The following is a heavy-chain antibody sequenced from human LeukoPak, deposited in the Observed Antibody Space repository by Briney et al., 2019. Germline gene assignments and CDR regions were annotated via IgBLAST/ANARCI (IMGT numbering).Heavy chain of an antibody. CDR2: ISASDPGT. D-gene: IGHD5-12*01. J-gene: IGHJ6*02. V-gene: IGHV3-23*01. CDR1: GFTFNTYA. Sequence: GGSLRLSCAASGFTFNTYAMSWVRQAPGKRLEWVSAISASDPGTYYADSVKGRFTISRDNSKNTLFLQMNSLRAEDTAVYYCAKDPRRTYPWHGMDVWGQGTTVTVSS. CDR3: AKDPRRTYPWHGMDV.